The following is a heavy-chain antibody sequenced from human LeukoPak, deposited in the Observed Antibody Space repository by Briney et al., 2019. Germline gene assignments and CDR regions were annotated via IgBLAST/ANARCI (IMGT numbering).Heavy chain of an antibody. J-gene: IGHJ4*02. Sequence: GGSLTLSCAPYGFTFSSYAMKWVRQAPGTRREWVTPIYGGGDNKYYALCVRGRFTISRDNSRNTLYLQMNSLRAEDTAVYQCAKASSGYYYFHYWGQGTLVTVPS. CDR1: GFTFSSYA. CDR3: AKASSGYYYFHY. D-gene: IGHD3-22*01. V-gene: IGHV3-23*01. CDR2: IYGGGDNK.